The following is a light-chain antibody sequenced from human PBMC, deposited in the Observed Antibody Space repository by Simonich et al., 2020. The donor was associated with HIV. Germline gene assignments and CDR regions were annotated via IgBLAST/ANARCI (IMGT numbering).Light chain of an antibody. CDR3: QQRFNWPPYT. CDR2: DAS. CDR1: PSVSSH. V-gene: IGKV3-11*01. J-gene: IGKJ2*01. Sequence: EIVLTQSPATLSLSPGERATLSCRASPSVSSHLAWYQQKPGQAPRLLIYDASTRATGIPARFSGSGSGTDFTLTISSLEPEDFAVYYCQQRFNWPPYTFGQGTKLEI.